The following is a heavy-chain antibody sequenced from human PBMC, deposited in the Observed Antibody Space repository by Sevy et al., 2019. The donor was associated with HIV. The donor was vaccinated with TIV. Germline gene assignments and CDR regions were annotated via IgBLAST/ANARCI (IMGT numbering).Heavy chain of an antibody. D-gene: IGHD3-22*01. J-gene: IGHJ4*02. V-gene: IGHV4-4*07. CDR1: GGSISSYY. Sequence: SETLSLTCTVSGGSISSYYWSWIRQPAGKGLEWIGRIYTSGSTNYNPSLKSRVTMSVDTSKNQFSLKLSSVTAADTAVYYCAREERVDYYDSSGYHYWGQRTLVTVSS. CDR2: IYTSGST. CDR3: AREERVDYYDSSGYHY.